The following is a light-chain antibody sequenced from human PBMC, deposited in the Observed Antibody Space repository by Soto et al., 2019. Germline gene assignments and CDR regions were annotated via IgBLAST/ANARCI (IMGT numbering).Light chain of an antibody. CDR2: EVS. CDR1: SSDVGSYNL. CDR3: CSYAASSTLV. Sequence: QSALTQPASVSGSPGQSITISCTGTSSDVGSYNLVSWYQQHPGKAPKLMIYEVSKRPSGVSNRFSGSKSGNTASLTISGLQAEDEAYYYCCSYAASSTLVFGGGTKVTVL. J-gene: IGLJ3*02. V-gene: IGLV2-23*02.